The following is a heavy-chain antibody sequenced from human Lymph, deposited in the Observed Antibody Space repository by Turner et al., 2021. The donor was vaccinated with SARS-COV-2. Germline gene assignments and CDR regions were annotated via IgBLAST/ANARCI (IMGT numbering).Heavy chain of an antibody. CDR3: ARETVNNWVDP. V-gene: IGHV4-59*01. Sequence: QVQPQESGPRLVKPLETLSLPCTVSGGSMNSNYWSWIRQPPGKRLEWIGYIYYRGSTNYNPSLESRVTISVDTSRNQFSLNLTSVTAADTAIYYCARETVNNWVDPWGQGTLVTVSS. D-gene: IGHD2-21*02. J-gene: IGHJ5*02. CDR2: IYYRGST. CDR1: GGSMNSNY.